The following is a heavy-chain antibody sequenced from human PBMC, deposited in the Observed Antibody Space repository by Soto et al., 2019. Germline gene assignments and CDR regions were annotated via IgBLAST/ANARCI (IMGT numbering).Heavy chain of an antibody. CDR1: GGSISSSSYY. CDR3: ARHEGGRGHCSGGSCFYYYYYGMDV. D-gene: IGHD2-15*01. Sequence: QLQLQESGPGLVKPSETLSLTCTVSGGSISSSSYYWGWIRQPPGKGLEWIGSIYYSGSTYYNPSLKSRVTIAVVTSKIQISLKLSSVTDAGTAVYYCARHEGGRGHCSGGSCFYYYYYGMDVWGQGTTVTVSS. V-gene: IGHV4-39*01. J-gene: IGHJ6*02. CDR2: IYYSGST.